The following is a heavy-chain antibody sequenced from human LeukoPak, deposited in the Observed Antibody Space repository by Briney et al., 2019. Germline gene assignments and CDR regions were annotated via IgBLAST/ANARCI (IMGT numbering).Heavy chain of an antibody. Sequence: PSETLSLTCSVSDGSISSRNYYWGWIRQPPGKGLEWIGSIYYSGITYSNPSLKSRVTISVDTSKNQFSLKLSSVTAADTAVYYCARLSGPPYYDILTGPWFDYWGQEALVTVFS. V-gene: IGHV4-39*01. CDR3: ARLSGPPYYDILTGPWFDY. CDR1: DGSISSRNYY. J-gene: IGHJ4*02. D-gene: IGHD3-9*01. CDR2: IYYSGIT.